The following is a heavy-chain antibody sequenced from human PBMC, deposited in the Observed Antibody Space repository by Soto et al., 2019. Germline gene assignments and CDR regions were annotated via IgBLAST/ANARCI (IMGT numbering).Heavy chain of an antibody. CDR3: AKETSYDSSGYYYPFFRN. Sequence: EVQLLESGGGLVQPGGSLRLSCAASGFTFSSYAMSWVRQAPGKGLEWVSAISGSGGSTYYADSVKGRFTISRDNSKNTLYLQMNSLRAEDTAVYYCAKETSYDSSGYYYPFFRNWGEGTLVTVSS. J-gene: IGHJ4*02. CDR2: ISGSGGST. D-gene: IGHD3-22*01. CDR1: GFTFSSYA. V-gene: IGHV3-23*01.